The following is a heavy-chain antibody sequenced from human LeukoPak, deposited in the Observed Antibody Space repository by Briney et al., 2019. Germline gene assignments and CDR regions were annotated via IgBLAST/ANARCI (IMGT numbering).Heavy chain of an antibody. CDR1: GGTFSSYA. CDR3: ARVEYPGYFDY. Sequence: ASVKVSCKASGGTFSSYAISWVRQAPGQGLAWMGGIIPIFGTANYAQKFQGRVTITADKSTSTAYMELSSLRSEDTAVYYCARVEYPGYFDYWGQGTLVTVSS. V-gene: IGHV1-69*06. J-gene: IGHJ4*02. D-gene: IGHD2/OR15-2a*01. CDR2: IIPIFGTA.